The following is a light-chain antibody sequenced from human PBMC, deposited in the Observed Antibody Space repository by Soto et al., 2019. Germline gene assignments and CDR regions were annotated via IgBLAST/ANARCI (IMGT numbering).Light chain of an antibody. CDR1: STDFVGYNR. V-gene: IGLV2-18*02. Sequence: QSVLTQPPSVSGSPGQSVTISCTGTSTDFVGYNRVSWYQQPPGTAPKLMIYEVSKRPSGVPDRFSGSKSGNTASLSISGLQAEDEADYYCSSYRSSSTPPYVFGTGTKVTVL. J-gene: IGLJ1*01. CDR2: EVS. CDR3: SSYRSSSTPPYV.